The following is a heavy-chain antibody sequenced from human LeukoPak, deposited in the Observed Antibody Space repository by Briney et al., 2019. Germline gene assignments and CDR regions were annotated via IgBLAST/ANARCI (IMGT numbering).Heavy chain of an antibody. CDR2: IIPIFGTA. CDR1: GGTFSSYA. CDR3: ARDRDYGDYLRAFDI. Sequence: ASVKVSCKASGGTFSSYAISWARQAPGQGLEWMGRIIPIFGTANYAQKFQGRVTITTDESTSTAYMELSSLRSEDTAVYYCARDRDYGDYLRAFDIWGQGTMVTVSS. V-gene: IGHV1-69*05. J-gene: IGHJ3*02. D-gene: IGHD4-17*01.